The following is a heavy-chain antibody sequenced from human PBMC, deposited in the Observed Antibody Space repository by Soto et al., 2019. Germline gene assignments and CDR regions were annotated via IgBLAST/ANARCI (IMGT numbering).Heavy chain of an antibody. D-gene: IGHD2-2*01. CDR3: SRPYCGSNSCHNWFDP. Sequence: ASVKVSGKASGYIFTDYYMNWVRQARGQGLEWMGRINPNSGGTNYAQKFQGRVTMTTDTSITTAYMELSGLRTDDTAVYYCSRPYCGSNSCHNWFDPWGQGTLVTVSS. J-gene: IGHJ5*02. CDR1: GYIFTDYY. V-gene: IGHV1-2*06. CDR2: INPNSGGT.